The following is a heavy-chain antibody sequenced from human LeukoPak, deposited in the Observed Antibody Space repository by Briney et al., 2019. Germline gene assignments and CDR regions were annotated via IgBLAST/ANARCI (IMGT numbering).Heavy chain of an antibody. D-gene: IGHD2-15*01. CDR3: AREIWEVVVAATTNWFDP. CDR1: GYTFTSYY. CDR2: INPSGGST. V-gene: IGHV1-46*01. Sequence: ASVKISCKASGYTFTSYYMHWVRQAPGQGLEWMGIINPSGGSTSYAQKFQGRVTMTRDMSTSTVYMELSSLRSEDTAVYYCAREIWEVVVAATTNWFDPWGQGTLVTVSS. J-gene: IGHJ5*02.